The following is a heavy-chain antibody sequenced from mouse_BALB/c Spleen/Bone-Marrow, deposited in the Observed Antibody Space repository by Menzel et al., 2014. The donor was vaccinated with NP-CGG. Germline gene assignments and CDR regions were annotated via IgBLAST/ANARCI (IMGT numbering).Heavy chain of an antibody. Sequence: EAMLVESGGGLVKPGGSLKLSCAASGFTFSSYAMSWVRQTPEKRLEWVATISSGGSYTYYPDSVKGRFTISRDNAKNTLYLQMRSLNAEDTAMYYCARDEYGNLGSWFAYWGQGTLVTVSA. J-gene: IGHJ3*01. CDR2: ISSGGSYT. CDR3: ARDEYGNLGSWFAY. D-gene: IGHD2-10*02. V-gene: IGHV5-9-1*01. CDR1: GFTFSSYA.